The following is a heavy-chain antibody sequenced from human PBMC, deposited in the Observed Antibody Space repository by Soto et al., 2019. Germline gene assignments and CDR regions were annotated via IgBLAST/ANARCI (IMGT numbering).Heavy chain of an antibody. CDR2: IIPIIATA. Sequence: QVQLVQSGAEVKKPGSSVKVSCKASGGTFSRYAISWVRQAPGQGLEWMGGIIPIIATANYAQKFQGRVTISADESTSTAYMELSSLRSEDTAVYFCERAEGPAPEAGVSTFYYYNLDVWGQGTTVTVSS. CDR3: ERAEGPAPEAGVSTFYYYNLDV. D-gene: IGHD4-4*01. CDR1: GGTFSRYA. V-gene: IGHV1-69*01. J-gene: IGHJ6*02.